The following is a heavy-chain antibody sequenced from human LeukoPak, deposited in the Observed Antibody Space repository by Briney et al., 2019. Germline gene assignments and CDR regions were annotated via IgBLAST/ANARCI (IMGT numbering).Heavy chain of an antibody. D-gene: IGHD2-2*02. V-gene: IGHV4-34*01. J-gene: IGHJ6*02. CDR2: INHSGST. Sequence: SETLSLTCAVCGGSFSGYYWSWIRQPPGKGLEWIGEINHSGSTNYNPSLKSRVTISVDTSKNQFSLKLSSVTAADTAVYYCARGKNRYCSSTSCYTYYYYGMDVWGQGTTVTVSS. CDR3: ARGKNRYCSSTSCYTYYYYGMDV. CDR1: GGSFSGYY.